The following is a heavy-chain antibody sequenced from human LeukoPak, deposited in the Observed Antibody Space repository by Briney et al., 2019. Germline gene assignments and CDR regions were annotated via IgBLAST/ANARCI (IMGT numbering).Heavy chain of an antibody. CDR1: GFTFSSHW. CDR2: ISSSGSTI. D-gene: IGHD3-10*02. V-gene: IGHV3-48*03. CDR3: AELGITMIGGV. J-gene: IGHJ6*03. Sequence: QPGGSLRLSCAASGFTFSSHWMHWVRQAPGKGLEWVSYISSSGSTIYYADSVKGRFTISRDNAKNSLYLQMNSLRAEDTAVYYCAELGITMIGGVWGKGTTVTISS.